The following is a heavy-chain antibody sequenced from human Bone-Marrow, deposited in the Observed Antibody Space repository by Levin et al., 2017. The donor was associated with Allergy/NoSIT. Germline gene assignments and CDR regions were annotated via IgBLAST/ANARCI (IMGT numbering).Heavy chain of an antibody. D-gene: IGHD3-3*02. CDR3: ARDPFPGVSNNWFDP. CDR2: ITFTGDKT. V-gene: IGHV3-23*01. Sequence: LGESLKISCAASGFTFSAYSMNWVRQAPGKGPEWVSSITFTGDKTYYSDSVKGRFTISRDNSKNTVYLHLNSLRAEDTALYFCARDPFPGVSNNWFDPWGQGTLVTVSS. J-gene: IGHJ5*02. CDR1: GFTFSAYS.